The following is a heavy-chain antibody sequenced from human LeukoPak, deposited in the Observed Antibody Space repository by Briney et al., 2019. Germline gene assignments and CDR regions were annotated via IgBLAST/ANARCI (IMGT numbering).Heavy chain of an antibody. D-gene: IGHD4/OR15-4a*01. V-gene: IGHV4-34*01. Sequence: SETLSLTCAVYGGSFTNYYWSWIRQPPGKGLEWIGEINHSGSTKYNPSLKSRVTISIDTSKNQLSLELNSVTAADTAVYYCARNPWLLTYYFDYWGQGTLVTVSS. J-gene: IGHJ4*02. CDR2: INHSGST. CDR1: GGSFTNYY. CDR3: ARNPWLLTYYFDY.